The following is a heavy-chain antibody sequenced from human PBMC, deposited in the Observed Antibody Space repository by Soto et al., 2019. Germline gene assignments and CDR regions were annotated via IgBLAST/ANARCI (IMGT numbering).Heavy chain of an antibody. CDR2: INHSGST. CDR3: ARRPLTYYYGSGSYYDYYYYYYMDV. D-gene: IGHD3-10*01. CDR1: GGSFSGYD. V-gene: IGHV4-34*01. J-gene: IGHJ6*03. Sequence: SETLSLTCAVYGGSFSGYDWSWIRQHPGKGLEWIGEINHSGSTNYNPSLKSRVTISVDTSKNQFSLKLSSVTAADTAVYYCARRPLTYYYGSGSYYDYYYYYYMDVWGKGTTVTVSS.